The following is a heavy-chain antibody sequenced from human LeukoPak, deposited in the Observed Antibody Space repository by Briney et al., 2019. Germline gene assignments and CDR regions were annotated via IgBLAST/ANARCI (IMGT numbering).Heavy chain of an antibody. CDR2: ISSSSSTI. J-gene: IGHJ4*02. D-gene: IGHD3-9*01. CDR1: GFTFSSYS. CDR3: AREWYDILTGPRGYFDY. V-gene: IGHV3-48*04. Sequence: GGSLRLSCAASGFTFSSYSMNWVRQAPGKGLEWVSYISSSSSTIYYADSVKGRFTISRDNAKNSLYLQMNSLRAEDTAVYYCAREWYDILTGPRGYFDYWGQGTLVTVSS.